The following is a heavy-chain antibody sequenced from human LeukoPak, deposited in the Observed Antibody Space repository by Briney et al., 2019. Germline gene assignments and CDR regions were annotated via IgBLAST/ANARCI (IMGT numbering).Heavy chain of an antibody. CDR3: ARGQQLVLGYFDY. V-gene: IGHV4-59*12. J-gene: IGHJ4*02. CDR1: GGSISSYY. CDR2: IYYSGST. D-gene: IGHD6-13*01. Sequence: PSETLSLTCTVSGGSISSYYWSWIRQPPGKGLEWIGYIYYSGSTNYNPSLKSRVTISVDTSKNQFSLKLSSVTAADTAVYYCARGQQLVLGYFDYWGQGTLVTVSS.